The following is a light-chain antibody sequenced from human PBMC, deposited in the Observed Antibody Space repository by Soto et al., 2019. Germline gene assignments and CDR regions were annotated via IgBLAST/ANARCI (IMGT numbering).Light chain of an antibody. V-gene: IGKV4-1*01. J-gene: IGKJ4*01. CDR1: QSVFYSSNNKNY. CDR3: QQYYSLPLT. CDR2: WAS. Sequence: DIVMTQSPESLAVSLGERATINCKSSQSVFYSSNNKNYVTWYQQKPGQPPKLLLYWASTRESGVPDRFSGSGSEPDFTLTISSLQAEDVAVYYCQQYYSLPLTFGGGTKVEIK.